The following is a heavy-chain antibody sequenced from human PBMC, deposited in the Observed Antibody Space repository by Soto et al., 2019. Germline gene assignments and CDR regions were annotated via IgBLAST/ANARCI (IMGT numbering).Heavy chain of an antibody. CDR1: GYSVSSSDYY. V-gene: IGHV4-39*01. J-gene: IGHJ6*02. D-gene: IGHD2-15*01. CDR3: APLSVSLSGPYGIHV. CDR2: MLYSGLT. Sequence: SETLSLTCSVSGYSVSSSDYYWAWIRQPPGKGLEWIGSMLYSGLTYYNPTLKSRVTLSVDTSKNQFSVRLNFVTASDTAVYYCAPLSVSLSGPYGIHVWGQGTTVTVSS.